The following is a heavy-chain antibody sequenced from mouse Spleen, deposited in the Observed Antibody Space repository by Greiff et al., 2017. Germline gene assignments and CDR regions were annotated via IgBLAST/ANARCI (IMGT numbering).Heavy chain of an antibody. CDR1: GFSLTSYG. V-gene: IGHV2-2*02. Sequence: VKLMESGPGLVQPSQSLSITCTVSGFSLTSYGVHWVRQSPGKGLEWLGVIWSGGSTDYNAAFISRLSISKDNSKSQVFFKMNSLQANDTAIYYCAREDYYGSSYAMDYWGQGTSVTVSS. CDR3: AREDYYGSSYAMDY. D-gene: IGHD1-1*01. CDR2: IWSGGST. J-gene: IGHJ4*01.